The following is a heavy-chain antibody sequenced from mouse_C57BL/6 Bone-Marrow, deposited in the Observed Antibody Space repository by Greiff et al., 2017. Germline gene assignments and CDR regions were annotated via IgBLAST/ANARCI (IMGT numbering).Heavy chain of an antibody. CDR3: ARDGIYSFAY. J-gene: IGHJ3*01. Sequence: EVMLVESGGGLVKPGGSLKLSCAASGFTFSSYAMSWVRQTPEQRLEWVATISDGGSYTYYPDNVKGRFTISRDNAKNNLYLQMSHLKSEDTAMYYCARDGIYSFAYWGQGTLVTVSA. V-gene: IGHV5-4*01. CDR2: ISDGGSYT. CDR1: GFTFSSYA. D-gene: IGHD2-1*01.